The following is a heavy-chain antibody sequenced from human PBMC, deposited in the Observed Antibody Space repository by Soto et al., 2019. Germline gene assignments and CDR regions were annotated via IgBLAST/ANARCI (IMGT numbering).Heavy chain of an antibody. V-gene: IGHV4-59*01. D-gene: IGHD6-19*01. Sequence: WTWIRQPPGKGLEWIGYVYSSGHTSHNPSLKSRVTISIDTSKNQFSLKLSSVTAADTAVYYCARALAVPGYYFDYWGQGTLVTVSS. J-gene: IGHJ4*02. CDR3: ARALAVPGYYFDY. CDR2: VYSSGHT.